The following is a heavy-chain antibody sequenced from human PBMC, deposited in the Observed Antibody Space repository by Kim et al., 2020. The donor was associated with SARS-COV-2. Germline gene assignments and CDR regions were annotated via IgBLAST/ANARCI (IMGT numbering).Heavy chain of an antibody. J-gene: IGHJ4*02. CDR1: GYSISSGYY. D-gene: IGHD3-22*01. CDR2: IYHSGST. Sequence: SETLSLTCTVSGYSISSGYYWGWIRQPPGKGLEWIGSIYHSGSTYYNPSLKSRVTISVDTSKNQFSLKLSSVTAADTAVYYCAREYDSSGWTPYYFDYWGQGTLVTVSS. V-gene: IGHV4-38-2*02. CDR3: AREYDSSGWTPYYFDY.